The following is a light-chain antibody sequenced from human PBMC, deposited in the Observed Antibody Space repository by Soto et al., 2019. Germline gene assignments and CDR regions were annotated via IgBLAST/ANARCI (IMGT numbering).Light chain of an antibody. CDR2: DAS. Sequence: MTQSPATLSVSPGERATLSCRASQSISSWLAWYQQKPGKAPKLLIYDASSLESGVPSRFSGSGSGTEFTLTISSLQPDDFATYYCQQYNSYRTFGQGTKVDI. CDR3: QQYNSYRT. J-gene: IGKJ1*01. V-gene: IGKV1-5*01. CDR1: QSISSW.